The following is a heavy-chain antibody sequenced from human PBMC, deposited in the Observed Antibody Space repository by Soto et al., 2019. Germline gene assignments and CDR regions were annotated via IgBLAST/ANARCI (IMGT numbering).Heavy chain of an antibody. D-gene: IGHD2-2*01. CDR3: AREGGSNKDLNDYYYYGMDV. CDR2: IWYDGSNK. Sequence: GGSLRLSCAASGFTFSSYGMHWVRQAPGKGLEWVAVIWYDGSNKYYADSVKGRFTISRDNSKNTLYLQMNSLRAEDTAVYYCAREGGSNKDLNDYYYYGMDVWGQGTTVTVSS. CDR1: GFTFSSYG. V-gene: IGHV3-33*01. J-gene: IGHJ6*02.